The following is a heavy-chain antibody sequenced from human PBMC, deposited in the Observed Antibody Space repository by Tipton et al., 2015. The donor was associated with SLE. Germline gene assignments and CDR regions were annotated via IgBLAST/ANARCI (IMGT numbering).Heavy chain of an antibody. CDR2: INYSGTT. CDR1: GGSFSGYY. J-gene: IGHJ4*02. D-gene: IGHD3-10*01. CDR3: TRHDYFASGRVY. V-gene: IGHV4-34*01. Sequence: LRLSCAVYGGSFSGYYWSWIRQPPGKGLEWIGEINYSGTTSYNPSLKSRVTISVDTSKNQFSLKLSSVTAADTAVYYCTRHDYFASGRVYWGQGTLVTVSS.